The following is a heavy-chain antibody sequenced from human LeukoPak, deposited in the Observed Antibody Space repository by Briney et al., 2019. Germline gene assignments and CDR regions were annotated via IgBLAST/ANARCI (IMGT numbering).Heavy chain of an antibody. V-gene: IGHV4-34*01. J-gene: IGHJ1*01. CDR1: GGSFSGYY. CDR3: ARGRNRAVAGTCAFQH. D-gene: IGHD6-19*01. Sequence: SETLSLTCAVYGGSFSGYYWSWIRQPPGKGLEWIGEINHSGSTNYNPSLKSRVTISVDTSKNQFSLKLSSVTAADTAVYYCARGRNRAVAGTCAFQHWGQGTLVTVSS. CDR2: INHSGST.